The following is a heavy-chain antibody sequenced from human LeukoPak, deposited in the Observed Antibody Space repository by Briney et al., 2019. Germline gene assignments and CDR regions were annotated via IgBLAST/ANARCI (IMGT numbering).Heavy chain of an antibody. V-gene: IGHV4-59*01. CDR1: GGSISRYY. CDR2: IYYSGST. J-gene: IGHJ3*02. CDR3: ARELYNWNGRRHAIDI. Sequence: SETLSLTCTVSGGSISRYYWSWVRQPPGKGLEYIGNIYYSGSTNYNPSLKSRVTISLDTSRSQFSLKLTSVTAADAALYYCARELYNWNGRRHAIDIWGQGTMVTVSS. D-gene: IGHD1-20*01.